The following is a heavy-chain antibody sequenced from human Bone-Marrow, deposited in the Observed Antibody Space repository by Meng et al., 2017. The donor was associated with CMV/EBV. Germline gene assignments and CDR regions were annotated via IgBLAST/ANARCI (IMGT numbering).Heavy chain of an antibody. CDR2: INPSSGGT. CDR3: ARVDTAISGAFDI. Sequence: ASVKVSCKASGYTFTAYYMHWLRQAPGQGLEWMGWINPSSGGTSYAQKYQGRVTMTTDTSISTAYMELSNLTSDDTAVYYCARVDTAISGAFDIWGQGTMGTVSS. D-gene: IGHD5-18*01. V-gene: IGHV1-2*02. CDR1: GYTFTAYY. J-gene: IGHJ3*02.